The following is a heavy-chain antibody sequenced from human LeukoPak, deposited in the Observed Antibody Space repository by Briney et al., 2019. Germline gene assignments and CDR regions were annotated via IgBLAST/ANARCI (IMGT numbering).Heavy chain of an antibody. CDR1: GFTFSLYG. V-gene: IGHV3-30*02. CDR2: IQNDGSNK. D-gene: IGHD2-21*02. J-gene: IGHJ4*02. Sequence: GGSLRLSCAVSGFTFSLYGIHWVRQAPGKGLEWVAFIQNDGSNKYYADSVKGRFTISRDNSKNTLYLQMNSLRPDDTAMYYCAKDRIVLVTATFDYWGQGTLVTVSS. CDR3: AKDRIVLVTATFDY.